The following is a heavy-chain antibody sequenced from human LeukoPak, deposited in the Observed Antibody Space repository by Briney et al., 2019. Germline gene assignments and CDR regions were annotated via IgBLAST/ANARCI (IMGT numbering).Heavy chain of an antibody. CDR2: IRGSGDNT. V-gene: IGHV3-23*01. D-gene: IGHD1-26*01. Sequence: GGSLRLSCAASGFTFSSYAMSWVRQAPGKGLEWVSAIRGSGDNTYYADSVKGRFTISRDNSKNTLYLQMNSLRAGDTAVYYCAKDRQYSGSYFSWSFDYWGQGTLVTVSS. CDR3: AKDRQYSGSYFSWSFDY. CDR1: GFTFSSYA. J-gene: IGHJ4*02.